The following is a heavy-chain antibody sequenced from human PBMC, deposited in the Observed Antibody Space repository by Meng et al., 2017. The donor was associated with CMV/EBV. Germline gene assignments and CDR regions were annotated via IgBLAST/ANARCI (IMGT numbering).Heavy chain of an antibody. CDR2: MNPNSGNT. CDR1: GYTFTSYD. D-gene: IGHD3-3*01. CDR3: ARVGIYYDFWSGSPTGGWFDP. Sequence: ASVKVSCKASGYTFTSYDINWVRQATGQGLEWMGWMNPNSGNTGYAQKFKGRVTITRNTSISTAYMELSSLRSEDTAVYYCARVGIYYDFWSGSPTGGWFDPWGQGTLVTVSS. J-gene: IGHJ5*02. V-gene: IGHV1-8*03.